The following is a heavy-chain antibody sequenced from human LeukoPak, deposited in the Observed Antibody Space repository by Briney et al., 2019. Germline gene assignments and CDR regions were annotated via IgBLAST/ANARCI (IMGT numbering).Heavy chain of an antibody. CDR1: GFTFGSYG. CDR2: ITPNADRA. D-gene: IGHD3-22*01. Sequence: GGSLRLSCAASGFTFGSYGMSWVRQAPGKGLEWVSFITPNADRASYADSVKGRFTISRDNPRNTLYMQMNSLRDEDTAVYYDGSGYWVQWGQGTLVTVSS. V-gene: IGHV3-23*01. J-gene: IGHJ1*01. CDR3: GSGYWVQ.